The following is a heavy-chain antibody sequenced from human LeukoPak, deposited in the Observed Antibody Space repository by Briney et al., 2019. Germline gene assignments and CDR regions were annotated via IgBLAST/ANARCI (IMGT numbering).Heavy chain of an antibody. D-gene: IGHD6-19*01. V-gene: IGHV4-34*01. J-gene: IGHJ2*01. CDR3: ARVLEGSSGQHWYLDL. CDR2: INHSGST. CDR1: GGSFSGYY. Sequence: ASETLSLTCAVYGGSFSGYYWSWLRQPPGKGLEWIGEINHSGSTNYNPSLKSRVTISVDTSKNQFSLRLSSVTAADTAVYYCARVLEGSSGQHWYLDLWGRGTLVTVSS.